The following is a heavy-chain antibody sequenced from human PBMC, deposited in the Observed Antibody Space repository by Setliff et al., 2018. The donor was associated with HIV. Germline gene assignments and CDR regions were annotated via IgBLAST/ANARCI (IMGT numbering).Heavy chain of an antibody. CDR1: GGSISSYC. CDR3: ARGNYYNLWADPFDF. V-gene: IGHV4-59*12. CDR2: ICDSGIT. Sequence: SETLSLTCAVSGGSISSYCWSWIRQPPGKGLEWIGYICDSGITKYSPSLKSRVTISVDRSKNQFSLKLSSVTAADTAVYYCARGNYYNLWADPFDFWGQGTLVTVSS. D-gene: IGHD3-3*01. J-gene: IGHJ5*01.